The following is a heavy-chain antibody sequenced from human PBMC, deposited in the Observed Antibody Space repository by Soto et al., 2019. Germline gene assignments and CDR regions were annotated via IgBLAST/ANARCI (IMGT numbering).Heavy chain of an antibody. Sequence: SETLSLTCTVSGGSISSYYWSWIRQPPGKGLEWIGYIYYSGSTNCNPSLKSRVTISVDTSKNQFSLKLSSVTAADTAVYYCARLQQWLVPTETDYWGQGTLVTVSS. V-gene: IGHV4-59*12. CDR1: GGSISSYY. CDR2: IYYSGST. J-gene: IGHJ4*02. CDR3: ARLQQWLVPTETDY. D-gene: IGHD6-19*01.